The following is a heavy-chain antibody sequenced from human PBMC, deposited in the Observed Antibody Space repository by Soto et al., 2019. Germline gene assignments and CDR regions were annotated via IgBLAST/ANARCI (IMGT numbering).Heavy chain of an antibody. CDR3: ARVHYDFWSGYSGWFDP. CDR1: GYTFTGYY. D-gene: IGHD3-3*01. J-gene: IGHJ5*02. Sequence: ASVKVSCKASGYTFTGYYMHWVRQAPGQGLEWMGWINPNSGGTNYAQKFQGRVTMTRDTSISTAYMELSRLRSDDTAVYYCARVHYDFWSGYSGWFDPWGQGTLVTVSS. CDR2: INPNSGGT. V-gene: IGHV1-2*02.